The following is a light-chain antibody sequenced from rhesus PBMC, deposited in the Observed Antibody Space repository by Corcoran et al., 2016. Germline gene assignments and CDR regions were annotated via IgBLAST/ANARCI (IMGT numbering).Light chain of an antibody. CDR3: QHNYGTPFT. CDR1: ENVNNY. CDR2: KAS. Sequence: DIQMTQSPSSLSSSVGDRVTITCLASENVNNYLNWYQTKPGKAPNLLIYKASTLQSGVPSRFSGSGSGTYYTLTISRLQSEDVATYYCQHNYGTPFTFGPGTKLDIK. J-gene: IGKJ3*01. V-gene: IGKV1-74*01.